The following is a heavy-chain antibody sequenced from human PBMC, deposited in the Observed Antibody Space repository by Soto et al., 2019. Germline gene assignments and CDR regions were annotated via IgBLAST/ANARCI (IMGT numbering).Heavy chain of an antibody. V-gene: IGHV4-30-4*01. CDR3: ARVALSDYGGNFEGYFDY. D-gene: IGHD4-17*01. CDR2: IYYSGST. Sequence: SETLPLTCTVSGGSISSGDYYWSWIRQPPGKGLEWIGYIYYSGSTYYNPSLKSRVTISVDTSKNQFSLKLSSVTAADTAVYYCARVALSDYGGNFEGYFDYWGQGTLVTVSS. J-gene: IGHJ4*02. CDR1: GGSISSGDYY.